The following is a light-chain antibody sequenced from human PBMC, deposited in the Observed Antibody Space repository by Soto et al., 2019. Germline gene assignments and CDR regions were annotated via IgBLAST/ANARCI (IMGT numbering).Light chain of an antibody. CDR3: ETWDTNTRV. Sequence: QLVLAQSSSASASLGSSVRLTCTLSSGHSTYIIAWHQQQPGKAPRYLMNLEGSGSYNKGSGVPDRFSGSSSGADRYLTISTLQFEDEADYYCETWDTNTRVFGTGTKVTVL. V-gene: IGLV4-60*02. CDR2: LEGSGSY. J-gene: IGLJ1*01. CDR1: SGHSTYI.